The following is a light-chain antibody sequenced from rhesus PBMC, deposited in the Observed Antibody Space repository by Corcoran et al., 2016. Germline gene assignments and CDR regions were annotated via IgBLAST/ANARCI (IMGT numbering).Light chain of an antibody. V-gene: IGKV1S6*01. CDR1: QGISSW. J-gene: IGKJ1*01. CDR3: QQHNSYPWT. Sequence: DIQMTQSPSSLSASGGDTVTITCRASQGISSWLAWYQQKPGKAPKLLIYKASSLQSGVPSRFSGSGSGTDFTLPISSLQPDYFATYYYQQHNSYPWTFGQGTKVEIK. CDR2: KAS.